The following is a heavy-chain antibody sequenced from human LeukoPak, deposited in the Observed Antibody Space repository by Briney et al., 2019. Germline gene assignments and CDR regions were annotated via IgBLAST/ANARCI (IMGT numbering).Heavy chain of an antibody. CDR2: TSYNGNT. CDR1: GYTFSNYG. Sequence: ASVKVSCKASGYTFSNYGISWVRQAPGLGLEWMGWTSYNGNTNYAQKFQDRVTVTTDTSTTTAYMELRSLESDDTAVYYCARHSGSGWQALGYWGQGTLVTVSS. CDR3: ARHSGSGWQALGY. J-gene: IGHJ4*02. D-gene: IGHD6-19*01. V-gene: IGHV1-18*04.